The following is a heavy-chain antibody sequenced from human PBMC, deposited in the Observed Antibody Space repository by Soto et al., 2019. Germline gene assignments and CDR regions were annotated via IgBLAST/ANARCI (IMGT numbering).Heavy chain of an antibody. D-gene: IGHD2-15*01. J-gene: IGHJ4*02. Sequence: ASVKVSCKASGYTFTSYYMHWVRQAPGQGLEWMGIINPSGGSTSYAQKFQGRVTMTRDTSTSTVYMELSRLRSEDTAVYYCARERMVAATSLPFDYLAQGTLVTVSP. V-gene: IGHV1-46*01. CDR1: GYTFTSYY. CDR3: ARERMVAATSLPFDY. CDR2: INPSGGST.